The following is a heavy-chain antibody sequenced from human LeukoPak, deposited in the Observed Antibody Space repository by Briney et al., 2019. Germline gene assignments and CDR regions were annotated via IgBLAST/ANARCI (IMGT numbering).Heavy chain of an antibody. J-gene: IGHJ3*02. Sequence: TSETLSLTCTVSGGSISSYYWSWIRQPPGKGLEWIGYIYYSGSTNYNPSLKSRVTISVDTSKNQFSLKLSSVTAADTAVYYCARDLGYSSSWGAFDIWGQGTMVTVSS. CDR1: GGSISSYY. CDR2: IYYSGST. CDR3: ARDLGYSSSWGAFDI. D-gene: IGHD6-13*01. V-gene: IGHV4-59*01.